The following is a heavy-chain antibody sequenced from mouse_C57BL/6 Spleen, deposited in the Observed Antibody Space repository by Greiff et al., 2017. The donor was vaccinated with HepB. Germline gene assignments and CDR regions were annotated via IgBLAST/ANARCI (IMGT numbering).Heavy chain of an antibody. CDR3: ARSVFYYVMDY. Sequence: QVQLQQPGAELVKPGASVKLSCKASGYTFTSYWMHWVKQRPGQGLEWIGMIHPNSGSTNYNEKFKSKATLTVDKSSSTAYMQLSSLTSEDSAVYYCARSVFYYVMDYWGQGTSVTVSS. V-gene: IGHV1-64*01. J-gene: IGHJ4*01. CDR1: GYTFTSYW. CDR2: IHPNSGST.